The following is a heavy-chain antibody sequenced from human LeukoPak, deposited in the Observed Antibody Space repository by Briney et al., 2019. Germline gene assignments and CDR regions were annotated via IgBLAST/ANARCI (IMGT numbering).Heavy chain of an antibody. CDR2: IYHSGST. D-gene: IGHD1-26*01. Sequence: SQTLSLTCTVSGGSISSGGYYWSWIRQPPGKGLEWIGYIYHSGSTYYNPSLKSRVTISVDRSKNQFSLKLSSVTAADTAVYYCARLVGARRSTDYYYGMDVWGQGTTVTVSS. J-gene: IGHJ6*02. CDR1: GGSISSGGYY. CDR3: ARLVGARRSTDYYYGMDV. V-gene: IGHV4-30-2*02.